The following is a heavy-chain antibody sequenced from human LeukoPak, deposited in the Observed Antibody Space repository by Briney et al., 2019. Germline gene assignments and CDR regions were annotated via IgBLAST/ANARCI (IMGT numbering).Heavy chain of an antibody. CDR1: DVSFSSFY. J-gene: IGHJ4*02. Sequence: PSETLSLTCTVSDVSFSSFYWSWIRQPPGKGLEWIGYMYYSGTSNYNPSLKSRVTMSVGTSKNQFSLNLSSVTAADTAFYYCARAAPGSIYYFDYWGQGTLVTVSS. CDR2: MYYSGTS. V-gene: IGHV4-59*08. CDR3: ARAAPGSIYYFDY. D-gene: IGHD6-13*01.